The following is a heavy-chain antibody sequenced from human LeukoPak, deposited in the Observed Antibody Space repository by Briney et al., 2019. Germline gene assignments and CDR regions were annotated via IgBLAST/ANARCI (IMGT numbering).Heavy chain of an antibody. J-gene: IGHJ4*02. D-gene: IGHD3-10*01. CDR2: ISAYNGNT. CDR3: ARDRLLWFGELLTFDY. V-gene: IGHV1-18*01. Sequence: ASVKVSCKASGYTFTSYGISWVRQAPGQGVERMGWISAYNGNTNYAQKLQGRVTMTTDTSTSTAYMELRSLRSDDTAVYYCARDRLLWFGELLTFDYWGQGTLVTVSS. CDR1: GYTFTSYG.